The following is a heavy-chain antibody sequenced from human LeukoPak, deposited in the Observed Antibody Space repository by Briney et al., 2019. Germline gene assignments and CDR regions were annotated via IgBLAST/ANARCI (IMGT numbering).Heavy chain of an antibody. CDR1: GFTFSGYG. CDR2: IHYDGSIT. V-gene: IGHV3-30*02. J-gene: IGHJ4*02. D-gene: IGHD3-10*01. CDR3: AKDLFHGLGTRFVDS. Sequence: PGGSLRLSCAASGFTFSGYGMHWVRQAPGKGLEWVTFIHYDGSITYYADSVKGRFTISRDNSKNTLFLQMNSLRAEDTAVYYCAKDLFHGLGTRFVDSWGQGTLVTVSS.